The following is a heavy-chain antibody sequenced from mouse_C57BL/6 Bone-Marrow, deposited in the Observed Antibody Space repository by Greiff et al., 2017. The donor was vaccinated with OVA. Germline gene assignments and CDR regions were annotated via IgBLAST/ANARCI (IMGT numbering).Heavy chain of an antibody. V-gene: IGHV5-6*01. J-gene: IGHJ2*01. CDR3: AREGPSMVTTPFDY. CDR2: ISSGGSYT. D-gene: IGHD2-9*01. Sequence: EVKVVESGGDLVKPGGSLKLSCAASGFTFSSYGMSWVRQTPDKRLEWVATISSGGSYTYYPDSVKGRFTISRDNAKNTLYLQMSSLKSEDTAMYYCAREGPSMVTTPFDYWGQGTTLTVSS. CDR1: GFTFSSYG.